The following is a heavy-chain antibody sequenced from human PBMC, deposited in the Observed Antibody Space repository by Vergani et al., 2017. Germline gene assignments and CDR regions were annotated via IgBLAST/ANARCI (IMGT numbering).Heavy chain of an antibody. D-gene: IGHD3-10*01. CDR1: GESFSSFH. CDR2: INNDGHT. CDR3: AVRPRGNLVGGEIVTKRTFDY. Sequence: QVQLQQWGAGVVKPSGTLSLPCAVFGESFSSFHWGWIRQPPGKGLEWIGEINNDGHTNYNPSLESRVTVSRDTAKNQFSLHLMSVTAADTAMYDCAVRPRGNLVGGEIVTKRTFDYWIQGSLVTVSS. J-gene: IGHJ4*02. V-gene: IGHV4-34*02.